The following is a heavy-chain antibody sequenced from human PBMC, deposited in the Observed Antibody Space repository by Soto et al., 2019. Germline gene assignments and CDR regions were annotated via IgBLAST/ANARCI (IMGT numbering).Heavy chain of an antibody. V-gene: IGHV1-18*01. Sequence: QVQLVQSGGEVKKPGASVKVSCKTSGYSFTTYGISWVRQAPGQGLGWMGWSSAYNGNTNYAQKLQERVTMTTDTSTSTAYMALRTLRSDDTSVYYSAIEGPAPYYYYGMDVWGQGSTVTVSS. CDR2: SSAYNGNT. CDR3: AIEGPAPYYYYGMDV. D-gene: IGHD6-25*01. CDR1: GYSFTTYG. J-gene: IGHJ6*02.